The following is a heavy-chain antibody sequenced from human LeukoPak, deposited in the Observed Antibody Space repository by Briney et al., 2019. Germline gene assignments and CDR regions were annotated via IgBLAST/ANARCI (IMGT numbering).Heavy chain of an antibody. Sequence: GGSLRLSCAASGFTFSSYAMHWVRQAPGKGLEWVAVISYDGSNKYYADSVKGRFTISRDNSENTLYLQMNSLRAEDTAVYYCAKTRGYYYDSSGYLTPPFYFDYWGQGTLVTVSS. CDR3: AKTRGYYYDSSGYLTPPFYFDY. J-gene: IGHJ4*02. CDR2: ISYDGSNK. CDR1: GFTFSSYA. D-gene: IGHD3-22*01. V-gene: IGHV3-30*07.